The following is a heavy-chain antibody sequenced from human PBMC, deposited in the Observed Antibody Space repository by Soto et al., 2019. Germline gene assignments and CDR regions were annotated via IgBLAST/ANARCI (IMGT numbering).Heavy chain of an antibody. V-gene: IGHV3-7*04. D-gene: IGHD1-26*01. Sequence: EVQLVESGGGLVQPGGSLRLSCAASGFTFSSHWMSWVRQAPGKGLEWVANIKQDGGEKNYVDSVKGRFTISRDNAKKSLYLQMNSLRAEDTAVYYCGRDLRDWDSGSYSYDYWGQGTLVTVSS. J-gene: IGHJ4*02. CDR2: IKQDGGEK. CDR3: GRDLRDWDSGSYSYDY. CDR1: GFTFSSHW.